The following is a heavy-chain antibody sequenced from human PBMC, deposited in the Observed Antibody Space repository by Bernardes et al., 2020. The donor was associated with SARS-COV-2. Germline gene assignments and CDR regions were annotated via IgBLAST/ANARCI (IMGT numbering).Heavy chain of an antibody. CDR1: GYTFTGYY. Sequence: ASVKVFCKASGYTFTGYYMHWVRQAPGQGLEWMGWINPNSGGTNYAQKFQGRVTMTRDTSISTAYMELSRLSSDDTAVYYCARHRDSSGWRGAFDIWGQGTMVTVSS. CDR2: INPNSGGT. CDR3: ARHRDSSGWRGAFDI. V-gene: IGHV1-2*02. J-gene: IGHJ3*02. D-gene: IGHD6-19*01.